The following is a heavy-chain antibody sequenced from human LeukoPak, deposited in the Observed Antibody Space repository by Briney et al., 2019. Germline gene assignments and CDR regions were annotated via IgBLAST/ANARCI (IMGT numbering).Heavy chain of an antibody. V-gene: IGHV4-61*02. J-gene: IGHJ6*02. CDR3: ARGITTFGVVTAMDV. Sequence: PSQTLSLTCTVSGGSISSGSYYWSWIRQPAGKGLEWIGRIYTSGSTNYNPSLKSRVTISVDTSKNQFSLKLSSVTAADTAVYYCARGITTFGVVTAMDVWGQGTTVTVSS. D-gene: IGHD3-3*01. CDR1: GGSISSGSYY. CDR2: IYTSGST.